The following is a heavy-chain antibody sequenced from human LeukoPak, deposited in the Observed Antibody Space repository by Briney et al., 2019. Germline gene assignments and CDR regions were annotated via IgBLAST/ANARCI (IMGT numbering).Heavy chain of an antibody. CDR3: AKARVATNRRTYYFDS. J-gene: IGHJ4*02. D-gene: IGHD5-12*01. V-gene: IGHV3-38-3*01. CDR2: ISGGST. CDR1: GFTVSSNE. Sequence: GGSLRLSCAASGFTVSSNEMSWVRQAPGKGLEWVSSISGGSTYYADSRKGRFTISRDNSKNTLHLQMNSLRATDTAVYYCAKARVATNRRTYYFDSWGQGTLVTVSS.